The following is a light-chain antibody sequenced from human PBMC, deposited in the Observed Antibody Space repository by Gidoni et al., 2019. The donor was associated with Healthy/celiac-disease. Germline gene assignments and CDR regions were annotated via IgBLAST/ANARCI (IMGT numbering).Light chain of an antibody. CDR1: QGISSY. Sequence: DIQLTQSPSFLSASVGDRVTITCRASQGISSYLAWYQQKPGKAPKLLIYAASTLQSGVLSRFSGSGSGTEFTLTISSLQPEDFATYYCQQLNSYPPGTFGQGTKLEIK. CDR2: AAS. V-gene: IGKV1-9*01. J-gene: IGKJ2*02. CDR3: QQLNSYPPGT.